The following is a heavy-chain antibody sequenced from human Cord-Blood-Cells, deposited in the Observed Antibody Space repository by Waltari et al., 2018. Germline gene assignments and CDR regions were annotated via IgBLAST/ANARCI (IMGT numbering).Heavy chain of an antibody. J-gene: IGHJ3*02. V-gene: IGHV4-39*01. Sequence: QLQLQESGPGLVKPSETLSLTCTVSGGSISSSSYYWGWIRQPPGKGLEWIGSIYYSGSTYYNPSLKSRGTISVDTSKNQFSLKLSSVTAADTAVYYCARREGATSFDIWGQGTMVTVSS. D-gene: IGHD1-26*01. CDR1: GGSISSSSYY. CDR3: ARREGATSFDI. CDR2: IYYSGST.